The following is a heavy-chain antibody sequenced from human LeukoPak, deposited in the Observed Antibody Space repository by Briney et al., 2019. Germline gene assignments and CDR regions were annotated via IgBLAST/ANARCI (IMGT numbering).Heavy chain of an antibody. CDR3: ARIHRYCSGGACYVLDN. J-gene: IGHJ4*02. CDR1: GGSVSSGGYY. Sequence: SETLSLTCTVSGGSVSSGGYYWSWIRQPPGRGLEWIGYVYYSGSTNYNPSFKSRITISVDTSRNQFSLQLSSVTAADTAVYYCARIHRYCSGGACYVLDNWGQGTLVAVSS. CDR2: VYYSGST. V-gene: IGHV4-61*08. D-gene: IGHD2-15*01.